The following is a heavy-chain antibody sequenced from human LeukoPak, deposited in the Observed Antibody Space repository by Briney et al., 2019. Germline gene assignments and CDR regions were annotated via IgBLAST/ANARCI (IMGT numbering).Heavy chain of an antibody. D-gene: IGHD6-13*01. CDR3: ARDGLGRESIAAAEDY. CDR2: IRSKPNSYAT. V-gene: IGHV3-73*01. Sequence: GGSLRLSCAASGFTFSGSAMHWVRQASGKGLEWVGRIRSKPNSYATAYAASVKGRFTISRDDSKNTAYLQMNSLRAEDTAVYYCARDGLGRESIAAAEDYWGQGTLVTVSS. CDR1: GFTFSGSA. J-gene: IGHJ4*02.